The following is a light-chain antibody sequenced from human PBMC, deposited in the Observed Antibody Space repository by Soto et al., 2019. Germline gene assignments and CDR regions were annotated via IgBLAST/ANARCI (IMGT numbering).Light chain of an antibody. Sequence: QSVLTQPPSVSGSPGQSGSVSCTWMSSSIGAGYDVHWYQQLPGTAPKPLIYGNSNRPSGVPDRFSGSKSGTSASLAITGLQAEDEADYYCQSYDSSLSGYVFGTGTKVTVL. CDR3: QSYDSSLSGYV. CDR2: GNS. CDR1: SSSIGAGYD. J-gene: IGLJ1*01. V-gene: IGLV1-40*01.